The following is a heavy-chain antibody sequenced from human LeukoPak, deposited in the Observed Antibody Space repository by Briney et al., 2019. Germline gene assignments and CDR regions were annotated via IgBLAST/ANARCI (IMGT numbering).Heavy chain of an antibody. V-gene: IGHV3-7*01. CDR3: ARDRESESDSEGDY. D-gene: IGHD4-11*01. J-gene: IGHJ4*02. CDR1: GFTFSRFW. CDR2: IKQGGSEI. Sequence: GSLRLSCSASGFTFSRFWMSWVRQAPGKGLEYVALIKQGGSEIFHMDSVKGRFTISRDVATNSLYLQMNSLRVEDTALYYCARDRESESDSEGDYWGQGTLVTVSS.